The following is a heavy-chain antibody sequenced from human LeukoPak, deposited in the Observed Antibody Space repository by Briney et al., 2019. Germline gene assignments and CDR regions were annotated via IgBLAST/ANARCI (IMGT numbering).Heavy chain of an antibody. CDR1: GYSFTSYW. J-gene: IGHJ4*02. V-gene: IGHV5-51*01. D-gene: IGHD3-22*01. CDR2: IYPGDSDT. CDR3: ARTYYYDSSDPYYFDY. Sequence: GESLKTSCKGSGYSFTSYWNGRVRPMPGKGLEWMGIIYPGDSDTRYSPSFQGQVTISADKSNSTAYLQWSSLKASDHAMYYYARTYYYDSSDPYYFDYWGQGTLVTVSS.